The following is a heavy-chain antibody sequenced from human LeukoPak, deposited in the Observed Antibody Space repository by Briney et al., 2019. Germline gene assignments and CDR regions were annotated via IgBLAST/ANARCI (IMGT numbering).Heavy chain of an antibody. Sequence: ASVKVSCKASGGTFSSYAISWVRQAPGQGLEWMGWISAYNGNTNYAQKLQGRVTMTTDTSTSTAYMELRSLRSDDTAVYYCARDVSSSGWRNFDYWGQGTLVTVSS. V-gene: IGHV1-18*01. CDR2: ISAYNGNT. CDR1: GGTFSSYA. D-gene: IGHD6-19*01. CDR3: ARDVSSSGWRNFDY. J-gene: IGHJ4*02.